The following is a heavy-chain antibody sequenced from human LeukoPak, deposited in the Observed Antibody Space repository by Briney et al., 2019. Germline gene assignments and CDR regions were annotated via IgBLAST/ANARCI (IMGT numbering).Heavy chain of an antibody. V-gene: IGHV1-18*01. CDR1: GYTFTSYG. CDR2: ISGYNGNT. D-gene: IGHD7-27*01. CDR3: ARALSWGFHFDY. J-gene: IGHJ4*02. Sequence: ASVKVSCKASGYTFTSYGISWVRQAPGQGLEWMGWISGYNGNTNYAQKLQGRVTTTTDTSTSTAYMELRSLRSDDTAVYYCARALSWGFHFDYWGQGTLVTVSS.